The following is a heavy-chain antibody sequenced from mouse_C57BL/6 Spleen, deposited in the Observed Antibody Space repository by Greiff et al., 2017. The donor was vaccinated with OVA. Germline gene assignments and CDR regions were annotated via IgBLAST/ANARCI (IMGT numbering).Heavy chain of an antibody. Sequence: VKVVESGAELVKPGASVKISCKASGYAFSSYWMNWVKQRPGKGLEWIGQIYPGDGDTNYNGKFKGKATLTADKSSSTAYMQLSSLTSEDSAVYFCARFTTVVDWYFDVWGTGTTVTVSS. D-gene: IGHD1-1*01. CDR3: ARFTTVVDWYFDV. CDR2: IYPGDGDT. V-gene: IGHV1-80*01. J-gene: IGHJ1*03. CDR1: GYAFSSYW.